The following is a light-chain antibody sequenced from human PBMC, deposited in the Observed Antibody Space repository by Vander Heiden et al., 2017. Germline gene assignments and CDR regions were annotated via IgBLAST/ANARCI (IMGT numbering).Light chain of an antibody. V-gene: IGLV2-14*03. Sequence: SSLTQPAPASGSPGQSTTIPCTGTNSDIGSYNFVSWYQQRPGRAPNLLIYEVTNRPSGVSNRFSGSKSGNTASLTVSGLQAEDEADYYCSSYRDSSTVVFGGGTKLTV. CDR1: NSDIGSYNF. J-gene: IGLJ2*01. CDR2: EVT. CDR3: SSYRDSSTVV.